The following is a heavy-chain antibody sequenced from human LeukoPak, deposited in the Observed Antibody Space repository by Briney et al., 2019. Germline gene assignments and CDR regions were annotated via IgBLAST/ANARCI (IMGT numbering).Heavy chain of an antibody. D-gene: IGHD5-24*01. CDR1: GYTFTGYY. V-gene: IGHV1-46*01. CDR2: INPSGGST. CDR3: AREPAPMATITIEYFQH. J-gene: IGHJ1*01. Sequence: ASVKVSCKASGYTFTGYYMHWVRQAPGQGLEWIGIINPSGGSTSYAQKFQGRVTMTRDTSTSTVYMELSSLRSEDTAVYYCAREPAPMATITIEYFQHWGQGTLVTVSS.